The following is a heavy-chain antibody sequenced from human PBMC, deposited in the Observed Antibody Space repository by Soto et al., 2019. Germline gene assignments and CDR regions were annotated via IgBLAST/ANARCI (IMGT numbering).Heavy chain of an antibody. CDR3: AKSGYYCSSTSCYFYY. CDR1: GFNFSSYA. V-gene: IGHV3-23*01. CDR2: ISGCGGST. Sequence: GGSLRLSCAASGFNFSSYAMSWVRQAPGKGLEWVSAISGCGGSTYYADSVKGRFTISRDNSKNTLYLQMNSLRAEDTGVYYCAKSGYYCSSTSCYFYYWGQGSLVTVSS. D-gene: IGHD2-2*01. J-gene: IGHJ4*02.